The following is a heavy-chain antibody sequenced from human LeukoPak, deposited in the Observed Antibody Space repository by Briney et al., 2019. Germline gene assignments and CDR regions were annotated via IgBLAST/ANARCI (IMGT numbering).Heavy chain of an antibody. CDR1: GYTFTGYH. D-gene: IGHD1-26*01. CDR3: ARCPVGPTPGGAFDI. J-gene: IGHJ3*02. CDR2: INPNTGGT. Sequence: ASVKVSCKASGYTFTGYHIHWVRHAPGQGPEWNGRINPNTGGTNYAQKFQGRVTMTRDTSISTAYMELSSLSSDDTAVYYCARCPVGPTPGGAFDIWGEGTMVTVSS. V-gene: IGHV1-2*02.